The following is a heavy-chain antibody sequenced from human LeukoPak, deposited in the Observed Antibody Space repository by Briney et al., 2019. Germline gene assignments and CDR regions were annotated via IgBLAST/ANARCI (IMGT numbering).Heavy chain of an antibody. Sequence: ASVKVSCKVSGYTLTELSMHWVRQAPGKGLEWMGGFDPEDGETIYAQKFQGRVTMTEDTSTDTAYMELSSLRSEDTAVYYCATWSGSPYYSDYWGQGTLVTVSS. V-gene: IGHV1-24*01. CDR3: ATWSGSPYYSDY. CDR2: FDPEDGET. D-gene: IGHD1-26*01. J-gene: IGHJ4*02. CDR1: GYTLTELS.